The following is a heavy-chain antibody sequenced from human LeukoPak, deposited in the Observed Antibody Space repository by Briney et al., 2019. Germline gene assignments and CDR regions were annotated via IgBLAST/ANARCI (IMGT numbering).Heavy chain of an antibody. CDR3: ARATYYDFWSGWRD. D-gene: IGHD3-3*01. CDR1: GGSISSSSYY. CDR2: VYDTGST. V-gene: IGHV4-61*05. J-gene: IGHJ4*02. Sequence: SETLSLTCTVSGGSISSSSYYWGWIRQPPGKRLQWIGYVYDTGSTNYNPSLKSRVSISIDKSKNQFSLKLTSVTAADTAVYYCARATYYDFWSGWRDWGQGALVTVSS.